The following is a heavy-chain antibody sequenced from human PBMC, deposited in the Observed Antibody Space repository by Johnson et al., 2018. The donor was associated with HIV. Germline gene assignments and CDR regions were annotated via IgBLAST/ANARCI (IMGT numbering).Heavy chain of an antibody. CDR1: GFTFSSYA. Sequence: VQLVESGGGVVRPGGSLRLSCAASGFTFSSYAMSWVRQAPGKGLEWVSAISGSGGSTYYADSVKGRFTISRDNSKNTLYLQMNSLRAEDTAVYYCAKGATYYYGSGSYYTGSAFDIWGQGTMVTVSS. CDR2: ISGSGGST. J-gene: IGHJ3*02. CDR3: AKGATYYYGSGSYYTGSAFDI. V-gene: IGHV3-23*04. D-gene: IGHD3-10*01.